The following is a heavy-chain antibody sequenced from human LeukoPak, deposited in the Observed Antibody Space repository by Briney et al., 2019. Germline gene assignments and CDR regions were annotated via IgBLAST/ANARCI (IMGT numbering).Heavy chain of an antibody. D-gene: IGHD1-26*01. Sequence: GGSLRLSCAASGFTFSDYYMTWLRQAPGKGLEWVSYISGVANDIHYADSVKGRFTISRDNAKNSVYLQMNSLRAEDTAVYYCARGGAHGMDVWGQGPRSPSP. V-gene: IGHV3-11*01. CDR3: ARGGAHGMDV. J-gene: IGHJ6*02. CDR1: GFTFSDYY. CDR2: ISGVANDI.